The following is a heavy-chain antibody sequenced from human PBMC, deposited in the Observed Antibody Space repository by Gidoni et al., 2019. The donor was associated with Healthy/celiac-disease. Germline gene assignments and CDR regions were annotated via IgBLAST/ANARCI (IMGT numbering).Heavy chain of an antibody. Sequence: QVQLVESGGGVVQPGRSLRLSCAASGFTFSSYGMHWVRQAPGKGLEWVAFLWYDGSNKYYADSVKGRFTISRDNSKNTLYLQMNSLRAEDTAVYYCARGLVNDYGDYGAFDIWGQGTMVAVSS. D-gene: IGHD4-17*01. V-gene: IGHV3-33*01. J-gene: IGHJ3*02. CDR2: LWYDGSNK. CDR3: ARGLVNDYGDYGAFDI. CDR1: GFTFSSYG.